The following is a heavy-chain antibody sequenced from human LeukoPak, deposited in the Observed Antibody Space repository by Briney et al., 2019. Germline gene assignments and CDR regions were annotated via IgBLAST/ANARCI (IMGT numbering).Heavy chain of an antibody. Sequence: RGSLRLSCAASGFTFSSYWMHWVRQAPGKGLVWVSRIKSDGSTTSHAPSVKGRFTISRDNAVNTLYLQMNSLRAEDTAVYYCAIDVRGAHLGHWGQGTLVTVAS. D-gene: IGHD1-26*01. J-gene: IGHJ4*02. CDR1: GFTFSSYW. CDR2: IKSDGSTT. V-gene: IGHV3-74*01. CDR3: AIDVRGAHLGH.